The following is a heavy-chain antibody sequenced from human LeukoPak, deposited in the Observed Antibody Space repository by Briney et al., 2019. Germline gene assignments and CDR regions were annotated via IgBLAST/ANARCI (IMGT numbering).Heavy chain of an antibody. Sequence: GGSLRLSCAASGFTFSSYGMHWVRQAPGKGLEWVAFIRYDGSNKYYADSVKGRFTISRDNSKNTLYLQMNSLRAEDTAVYYCAKFRRLVPAAIQAVDYWGQGTLVTVSS. CDR1: GFTFSSYG. D-gene: IGHD2-2*02. J-gene: IGHJ4*02. CDR2: IRYDGSNK. V-gene: IGHV3-30*02. CDR3: AKFRRLVPAAIQAVDY.